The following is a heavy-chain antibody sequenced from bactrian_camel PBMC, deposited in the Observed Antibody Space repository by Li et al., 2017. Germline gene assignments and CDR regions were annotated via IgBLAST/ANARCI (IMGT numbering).Heavy chain of an antibody. CDR3: VRAEGHYYSDYSRFGY. V-gene: IGHV3-2*01. Sequence: VQLVESGGGSVQPGGSLRLSCAASGFPFSTYYVTWVRQAPGKGLEWVASITKDSSKTSYADSVKGRFTISRDNAKSTVYLQMTSLRPEDAAVYSCVRAEGHYYSDYSRFGYWGQGTQVTVS. D-gene: IGHD4*01. CDR2: ITKDSSKT. CDR1: GFPFSTYY. J-gene: IGHJ6*01.